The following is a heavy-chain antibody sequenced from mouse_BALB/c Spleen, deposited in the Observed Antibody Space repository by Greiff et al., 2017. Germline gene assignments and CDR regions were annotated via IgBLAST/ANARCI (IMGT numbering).Heavy chain of an antibody. CDR1: GYTFTSYY. J-gene: IGHJ3*01. CDR2: INPSNGGT. V-gene: IGHV1S81*02. Sequence: QVQLQQSGAELVKPGASVKLSCKASGYTFTSYYMYWVKQRPGQGLEWIGEINPSNGGTNFNEKFKSKATLTVDKSSSTAYMQLSSLTSEDSAVYYCTRGVYDGYYFWFAYWGQGTLVTVSA. D-gene: IGHD2-3*01. CDR3: TRGVYDGYYFWFAY.